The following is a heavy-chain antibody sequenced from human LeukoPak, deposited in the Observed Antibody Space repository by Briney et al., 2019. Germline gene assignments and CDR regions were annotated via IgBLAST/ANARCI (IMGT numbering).Heavy chain of an antibody. D-gene: IGHD4-11*01. CDR3: ARDPYSGLFDY. V-gene: IGHV3-21*01. CDR2: ISSSSSYI. J-gene: IGHJ4*02. CDR1: GFTFSSYS. Sequence: GGSLRRSCAASGFTFSSYSMNWVRQAPGKGLEWVSSISSSSSYIYYADSMKGRFTISRDNAKNSLYLQMNSLRAEDTAVYYCARDPYSGLFDYWGQGTLITVSS.